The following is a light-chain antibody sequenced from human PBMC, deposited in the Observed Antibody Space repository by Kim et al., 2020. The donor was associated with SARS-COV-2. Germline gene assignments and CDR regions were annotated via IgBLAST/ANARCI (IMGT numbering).Light chain of an antibody. V-gene: IGLV2-14*03. J-gene: IGLJ2*01. CDR1: SSDVGGYNY. CDR2: DVT. CDR3: GSYSSNTPRLV. Sequence: QSALTQTASVSGSPGQSITISCTGTSSDVGGYNYVSWYQQHPGKAPKLMIYDVTNRPSGVSNRFSGSKSGNTASLTISGLQAEDEADYYCGSYSSNTPRLVFVGGTQLTVL.